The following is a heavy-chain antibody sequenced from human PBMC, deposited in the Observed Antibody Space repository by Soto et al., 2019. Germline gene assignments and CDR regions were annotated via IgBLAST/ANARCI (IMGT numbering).Heavy chain of an antibody. CDR1: GGSISSTNW. D-gene: IGHD2-15*01. CDR2: IHHGGSS. Sequence: QIQLQESGPGLVKPSGTVSLTCTVSGGSISSTNWWSWVRPPPGMGLEWIGDIHHGGSSNFNSSLESRISMSADKSKNQFSLKLHSVPAADTAVYFCARLRTSVVAQSVTPNFDSWGQGTLVTVSS. J-gene: IGHJ4*02. CDR3: ARLRTSVVAQSVTPNFDS. V-gene: IGHV4-4*02.